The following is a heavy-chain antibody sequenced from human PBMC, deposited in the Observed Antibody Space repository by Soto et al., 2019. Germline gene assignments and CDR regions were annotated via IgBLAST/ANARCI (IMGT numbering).Heavy chain of an antibody. CDR1: GYTFTGYY. D-gene: IGHD2-2*01. CDR2: INPNSGGT. CDR3: ARALGYQLHLGFFDY. V-gene: IGHV1-2*04. J-gene: IGHJ4*02. Sequence: ASVKVSCKASGYTFTGYYMHWVRQAPGQGLEWMGWINPNSGGTNYAQKFQGWVTMTRDTSISTAYMELSRLRSDDTAVYYCARALGYQLHLGFFDYWGQGTLVNVSS.